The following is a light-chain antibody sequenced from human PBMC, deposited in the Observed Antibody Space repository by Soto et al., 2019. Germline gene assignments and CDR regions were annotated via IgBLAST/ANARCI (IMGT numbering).Light chain of an antibody. CDR2: AAS. J-gene: IGKJ4*01. CDR3: LQDDDYPFT. Sequence: AIQVTQSPSSLSASVGDRVTITCRASQGIRNELSWYQQKPGKAPKFLIFAASNLQSGVPSRFSGRGSGTDFTLTVSSLQHEYFATYFCLQDDDYPFTFGGGTNVEIK. V-gene: IGKV1-6*01. CDR1: QGIRNE.